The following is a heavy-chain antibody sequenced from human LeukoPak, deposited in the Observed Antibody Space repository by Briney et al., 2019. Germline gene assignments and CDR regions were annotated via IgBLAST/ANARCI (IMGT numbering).Heavy chain of an antibody. V-gene: IGHV4-59*08. J-gene: IGHJ4*02. CDR2: IYYSGST. D-gene: IGHD6-19*01. CDR3: ARMSPYSSGWGGYFDY. Sequence: PSETLSLTCTVSGGSISSYYWSWIRQPPGKGLEWIGYIYYSGSTNYNPSLKSRVTISVDTSKNQFSLKLSSVTAADTAVYYCARMSPYSSGWGGYFDYWGQGTLVTVSS. CDR1: GGSISSYY.